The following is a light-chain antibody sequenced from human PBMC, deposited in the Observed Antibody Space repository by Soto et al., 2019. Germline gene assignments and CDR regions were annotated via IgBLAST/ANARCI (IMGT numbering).Light chain of an antibody. J-gene: IGKJ1*01. V-gene: IGKV1-39*01. Sequence: DIQMTQSPSSLSASVGDRVTITCRASQSISSYLNWYQQKPVKAPKLLIYAASSLQSGVPSRFSGSGSGTDFNLTISSLQPEDFAPYYCQQSYSTPPWTFGQGTKVEIK. CDR1: QSISSY. CDR2: AAS. CDR3: QQSYSTPPWT.